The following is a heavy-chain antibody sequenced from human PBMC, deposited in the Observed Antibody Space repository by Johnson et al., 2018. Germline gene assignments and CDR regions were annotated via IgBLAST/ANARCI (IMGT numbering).Heavy chain of an antibody. V-gene: IGHV3-23*04. CDR1: GFTFSSYA. CDR2: ISRSNSST. J-gene: IGHJ1*01. CDR3: AKNLKSGTYVRAEYFQH. Sequence: VQLVESGGGLVQPGGSLSLSCAASGFTFSSYAMNWVRQAPGKGLEWVSTISRSNSSTYYADSVKVRFTISRDNSKNILYLQMNSLRAEDTAIYYCAKNLKSGTYVRAEYFQHWGQGTLVTVSS. D-gene: IGHD1-26*01.